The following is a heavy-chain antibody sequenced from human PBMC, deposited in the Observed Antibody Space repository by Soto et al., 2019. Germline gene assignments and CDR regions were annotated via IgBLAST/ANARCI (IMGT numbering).Heavy chain of an antibody. CDR1: GFTFSSDS. D-gene: IGHD3-22*01. V-gene: IGHV3-21*01. J-gene: IGHJ5*02. Sequence: PGGSLRLSCAASGFTFSSDSMNWVRQAPGKGLEWVSSISSSSSYIYYADSVKGRFTISRDNAKNSLYLQMNSLRAEDTAVYYCARDEDYYDSSGYLFDPWGQGTLVTVSS. CDR3: ARDEDYYDSSGYLFDP. CDR2: ISSSSSYI.